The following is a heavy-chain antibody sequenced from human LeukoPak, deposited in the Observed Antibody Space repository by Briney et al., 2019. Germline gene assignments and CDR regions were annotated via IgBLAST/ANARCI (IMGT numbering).Heavy chain of an antibody. J-gene: IGHJ6*02. CDR3: VRSTRNYGMDV. CDR2: TYPGDSDS. CDR1: GYSFNSYW. Sequence: GESLKISCKGYGYSFNSYWLGWVRQMPGKGLQWMAITYPGDSDSRYSPSFQGQVTASVDKSISTAYLQWSSLKASDTAIYYCVRSTRNYGMDVWGQGTTVTVSS. V-gene: IGHV5-51*01.